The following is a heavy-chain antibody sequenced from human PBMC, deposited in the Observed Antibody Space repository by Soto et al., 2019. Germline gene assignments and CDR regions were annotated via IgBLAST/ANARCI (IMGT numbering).Heavy chain of an antibody. J-gene: IGHJ4*02. V-gene: IGHV3-23*01. Sequence: GGSLRLSCATSGFNFNNYAMSWVRQAPGERLEWVSFISSSGGTTYYADSVKGRFTISRGNSRNTVFLQMNTLGAEDTAIYYCARGGALSTSWYWGDGLDSWGQGTQVTVSS. CDR3: ARGGALSTSWYWGDGLDS. CDR2: ISSSGGTT. CDR1: GFNFNNYA. D-gene: IGHD6-13*01.